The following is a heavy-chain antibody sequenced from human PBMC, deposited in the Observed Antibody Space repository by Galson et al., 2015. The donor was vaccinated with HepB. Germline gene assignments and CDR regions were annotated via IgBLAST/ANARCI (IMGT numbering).Heavy chain of an antibody. CDR1: GGTXSSYA. Sequence: SVKVSCKASGGTXSSYAISWVRQAPGQGLEWMGGIIPIFGTANYAQKFQGRVTITADESTSTAYMELSSLRSEDTAVYYCATLLSLYDSSGYWGQGTLVTVSS. D-gene: IGHD3-22*01. J-gene: IGHJ4*02. V-gene: IGHV1-69*13. CDR2: IIPIFGTA. CDR3: ATLLSLYDSSGY.